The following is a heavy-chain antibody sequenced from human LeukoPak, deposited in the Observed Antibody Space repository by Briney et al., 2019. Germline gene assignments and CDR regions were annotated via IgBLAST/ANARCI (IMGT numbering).Heavy chain of an antibody. J-gene: IGHJ4*02. Sequence: SETLSLTCTVSGYSISNGYYWGWIRQPPGKWLEWIGSIYHSGSTYYNPSLKSRVTISVDTSKTQFSLKLSSVTAADTAVYYCARDPNTIFGVVTNFDYWGQGTLVTVSS. CDR3: ARDPNTIFGVVTNFDY. CDR1: GYSISNGYY. CDR2: IYHSGST. D-gene: IGHD3-3*01. V-gene: IGHV4-38-2*02.